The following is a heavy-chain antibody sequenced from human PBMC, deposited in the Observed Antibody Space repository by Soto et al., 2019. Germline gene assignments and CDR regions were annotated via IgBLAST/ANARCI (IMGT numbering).Heavy chain of an antibody. J-gene: IGHJ6*02. CDR1: GYTFTNYW. V-gene: IGHV5-51*01. CDR3: AASIFYYGMDV. Sequence: GESLKISCKGSGYTFTNYWIGWVRQMPGKGLEWMGIIYPGDSDTKYNPSFQGQVTISADKSITTTYLRWTSLKASDAAIYYCAASIFYYGMDVWGQGTTVTVSS. CDR2: IYPGDSDT.